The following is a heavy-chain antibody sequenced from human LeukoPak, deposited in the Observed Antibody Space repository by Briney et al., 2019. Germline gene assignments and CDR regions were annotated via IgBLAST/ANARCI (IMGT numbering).Heavy chain of an antibody. V-gene: IGHV3-23*01. CDR3: AKGPYDYVWGSYRPETYNWFDP. CDR2: ISGSGGST. J-gene: IGHJ5*02. Sequence: GGSLRLSCAASGFTFSSYAMSCVRQAPGKGLEWVSAISGSGGSTYYADSVKGRFTISRDNSENTLYLQMNSLRAEDTAVYYCAKGPYDYVWGSYRPETYNWFDPWGQGTLVTVSS. CDR1: GFTFSSYA. D-gene: IGHD3-16*02.